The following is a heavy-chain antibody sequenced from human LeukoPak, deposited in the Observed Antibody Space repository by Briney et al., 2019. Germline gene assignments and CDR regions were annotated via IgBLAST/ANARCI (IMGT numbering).Heavy chain of an antibody. CDR2: ISYDGSNK. J-gene: IGHJ5*02. V-gene: IGHV3-30*03. Sequence: GGSLRLSCAASGFTFSSYGMHWVRQAPGKGLEWVAVISYDGSNKYYADSVKGRFTISRDNAKNSLYLQMNSLRAEDTAVYYCARFGGSYVTWGQGTLVTVSS. CDR3: ARFGGSYVT. D-gene: IGHD1-26*01. CDR1: GFTFSSYG.